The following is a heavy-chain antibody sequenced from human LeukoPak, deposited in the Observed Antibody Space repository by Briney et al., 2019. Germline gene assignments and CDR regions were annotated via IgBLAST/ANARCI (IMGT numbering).Heavy chain of an antibody. CDR1: GFTFSSYA. CDR3: AKDPGYSSGWPVFDY. J-gene: IGHJ4*02. D-gene: IGHD6-19*01. Sequence: GGSLRLSCAASGFTFSSYAMSWVRQAPGKGLEWVSAISGSGGSTYYADSVKGRFTISRDNSKNTLYLQMNSLRAEDTAVYYCAKDPGYSSGWPVFDYWGQGNLVTVSS. V-gene: IGHV3-23*01. CDR2: ISGSGGST.